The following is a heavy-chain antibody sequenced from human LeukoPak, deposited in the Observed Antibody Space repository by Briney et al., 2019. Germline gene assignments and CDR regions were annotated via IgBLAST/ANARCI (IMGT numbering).Heavy chain of an antibody. J-gene: IGHJ4*02. CDR3: ARTGLWRFDY. Sequence: GGSLRLSCVASGFTFSSFWVHWVRQAPGKGLVWVSRINPDGSTTNYADSVKGRFTISRDNAKNTLYLQMNSLRAEDTAVYYCARTGLWRFDYWGQGALVTVSS. V-gene: IGHV3-74*01. CDR2: INPDGSTT. D-gene: IGHD2/OR15-2a*01. CDR1: GFTFSSFW.